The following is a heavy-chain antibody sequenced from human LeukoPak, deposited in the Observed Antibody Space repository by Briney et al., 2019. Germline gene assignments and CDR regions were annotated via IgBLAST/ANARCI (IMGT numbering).Heavy chain of an antibody. V-gene: IGHV3-74*01. CDR2: LASDESNK. CDR3: ARDAGWGRLDS. J-gene: IGHJ4*02. Sequence: GGSLRLSCAASGLTISDSWIHWVRQAPGKGLMWVSRLASDESNKIYADSVKGRFLTSRDNAKNTLYLQMNSLRVEDTGFYYCARDAGWGRLDSWGQGALVTVSS. CDR1: GLTISDSW. D-gene: IGHD3-16*01.